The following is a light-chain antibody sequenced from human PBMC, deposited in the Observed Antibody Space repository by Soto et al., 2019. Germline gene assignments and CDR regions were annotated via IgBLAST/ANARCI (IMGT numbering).Light chain of an antibody. J-gene: IGLJ2*01. V-gene: IGLV2-23*02. Sequence: QSALTQPASVSGSPGQSITISCTGTSSDVGSYNLVSWYQQHPGKAPKLIIYEVSERPSGVSHRFSGSKSGNTASLTNSGLQAEDEADYYCCSYATPRLFGGGTKLTVL. CDR2: EVS. CDR3: CSYATPRL. CDR1: SSDVGSYNL.